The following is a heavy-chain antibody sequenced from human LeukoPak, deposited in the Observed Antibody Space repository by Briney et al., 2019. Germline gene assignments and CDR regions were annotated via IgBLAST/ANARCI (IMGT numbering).Heavy chain of an antibody. J-gene: IGHJ4*02. Sequence: GGSLRLSCAASGFTFSSYWMSWVRQAPGKGLEWVANIKQDGSEKYYVDSVEGRFTISRDNAKNSLYLQMNSLRAEDTAVYYCARDPLPDFWSGYLPPPPDYWGQGTLVTVSS. V-gene: IGHV3-7*01. CDR3: ARDPLPDFWSGYLPPPPDY. CDR1: GFTFSSYW. D-gene: IGHD3-3*01. CDR2: IKQDGSEK.